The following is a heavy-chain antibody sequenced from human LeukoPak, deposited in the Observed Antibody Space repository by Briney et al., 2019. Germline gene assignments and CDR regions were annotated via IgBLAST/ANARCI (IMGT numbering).Heavy chain of an antibody. Sequence: SETLSLTCTVSGGSINSYYWNWIRQPPGKGLEWIGYIYYSGSTNYNPSLKSRVTISGDTSKNQFSLKLSSVTAADTAVYYCARSGHAGNYLSWFDPWGQGTLVTVSS. CDR2: IYYSGST. CDR1: GGSINSYY. J-gene: IGHJ5*02. V-gene: IGHV4-59*08. D-gene: IGHD1-7*01. CDR3: ARSGHAGNYLSWFDP.